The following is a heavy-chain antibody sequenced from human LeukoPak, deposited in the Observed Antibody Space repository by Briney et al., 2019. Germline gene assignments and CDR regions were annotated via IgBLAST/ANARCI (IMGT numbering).Heavy chain of an antibody. CDR1: GFTFSSYA. Sequence: GGSLRLSCAASGFTFSSYAVSWVRQAPGKGLEWVSAISGSGGSTYYADSVKGRFTISRDNSKNTLYLQMNSLRAEDTAVYYCAKDPDIVVVPAFDYWGQGTLVTVSS. J-gene: IGHJ4*02. D-gene: IGHD2-2*01. CDR2: ISGSGGST. CDR3: AKDPDIVVVPAFDY. V-gene: IGHV3-23*01.